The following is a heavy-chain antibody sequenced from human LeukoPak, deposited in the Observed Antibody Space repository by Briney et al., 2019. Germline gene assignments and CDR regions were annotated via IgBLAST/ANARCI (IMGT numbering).Heavy chain of an antibody. CDR1: GGTFSSYA. J-gene: IGHJ4*02. Sequence: GASVKVSCKASGGTFSSYAISWVRQAPGQGLEWMGGIIPIFGTANYAQKFQGRVTITTDESTSTAYMELSSLSSEDTAVYYCAQMFGGYYDSSGYLDYWGQGTLVTVSS. CDR3: AQMFGGYYDSSGYLDY. CDR2: IIPIFGTA. D-gene: IGHD3-22*01. V-gene: IGHV1-69*05.